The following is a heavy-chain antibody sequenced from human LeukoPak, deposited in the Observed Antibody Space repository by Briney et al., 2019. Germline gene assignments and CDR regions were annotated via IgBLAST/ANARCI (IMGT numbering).Heavy chain of an antibody. CDR3: ARLQTPYYDFWSGYYSSDGQYMDV. V-gene: IGHV4-59*11. CDR1: GGSISSHY. J-gene: IGHJ6*03. Sequence: PSETLSLTCTVSGGSISSHYWSWIRQPPGKGLEWIGYIYYSGSTNYNPSLKSRVTISVDTSKNQFSLKLSSVTAADTAVYYCARLQTPYYDFWSGYYSSDGQYMDVWGKGTTVTVSS. CDR2: IYYSGST. D-gene: IGHD3-3*01.